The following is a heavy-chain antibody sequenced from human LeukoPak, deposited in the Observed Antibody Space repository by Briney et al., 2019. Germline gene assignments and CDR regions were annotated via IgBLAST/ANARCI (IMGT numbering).Heavy chain of an antibody. J-gene: IGHJ4*02. Sequence: PGGSLRLSCAASRFTFDDYIMHWVRQAPGKGLEWVSHISGSGGTIYYADSVKGRFTISRDNAKNSLYLQMNSLRAEDTAVYYCAKPHFDDWGQGTLVTVSS. CDR1: RFTFDDYI. CDR3: AKPHFDD. CDR2: ISGSGGTI. V-gene: IGHV3-48*04.